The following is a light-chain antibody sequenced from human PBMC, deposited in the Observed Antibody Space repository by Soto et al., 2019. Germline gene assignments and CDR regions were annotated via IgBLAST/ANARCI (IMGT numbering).Light chain of an antibody. V-gene: IGLV1-51*01. CDR3: GTWDSRLSVVL. CDR1: SSNIGGNS. CDR2: DNN. Sequence: QSVLTQPPSVSAAPGQKVAISCSGSSSNIGGNSVSWFQQLPGTAPKLLIYDNNKRPSGIPDRFSGSKSDTSATLGITGLQTGDEADYYCGTWDSRLSVVLFGGGTKLTVL. J-gene: IGLJ2*01.